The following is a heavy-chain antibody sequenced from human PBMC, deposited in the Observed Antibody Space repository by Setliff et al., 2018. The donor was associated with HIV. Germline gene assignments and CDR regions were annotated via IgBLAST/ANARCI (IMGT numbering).Heavy chain of an antibody. CDR2: IYYTGIP. D-gene: IGHD2-15*01. CDR3: ARTRSGGSSVYYYYYMDV. J-gene: IGHJ6*03. CDR1: GTSINSHY. Sequence: SETLSLTCTVSGTSINSHYWSWIRQTPGKGLQWIGLIYYTGIPTYNPSLEGRITITWNTSISTAYMELGSLGFDDTAVYFCARTRSGGSSVYYYYYMDVWGQGTAVTVSS. V-gene: IGHV4-59*03.